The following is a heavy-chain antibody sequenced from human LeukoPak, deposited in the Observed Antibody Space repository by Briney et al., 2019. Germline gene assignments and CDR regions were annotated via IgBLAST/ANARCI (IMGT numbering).Heavy chain of an antibody. CDR2: ISSNGGST. CDR3: ARVYGDYCSSTSCYKNYYYYYMDV. CDR1: GFTFSSYA. D-gene: IGHD2-2*02. Sequence: GGSLRLSCAASGFTFSSYAMHWVRQAPGKGLEYVSAISSNGGSTYYANSVKGRFTISRDNSKNTLYLQMNSLRAEDTAVYYCARVYGDYCSSTSCYKNYYYYYMDVWGKGTTVTVSS. J-gene: IGHJ6*03. V-gene: IGHV3-64*01.